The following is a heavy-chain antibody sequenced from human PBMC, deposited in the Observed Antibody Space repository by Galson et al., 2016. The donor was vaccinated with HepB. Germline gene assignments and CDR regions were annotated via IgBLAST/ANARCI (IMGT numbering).Heavy chain of an antibody. CDR2: ISADGSNY. D-gene: IGHD3-22*01. V-gene: IGHV3-30-3*02. CDR3: ARSYHSSGYFGNCYFDL. CDR1: GFTFRTYG. J-gene: IGHJ2*01. Sequence: SLRLSCAASGFTFRTYGIHWVRQAPGKGLEWVAVISADGSNYYYADSVQGRFTISRDNSKNTLYLQMNSLTTEDTAVYCCARSYHSSGYFGNCYFDLWGRGNLVTVSS.